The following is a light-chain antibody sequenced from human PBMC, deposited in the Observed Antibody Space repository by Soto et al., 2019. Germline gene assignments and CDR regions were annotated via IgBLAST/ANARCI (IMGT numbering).Light chain of an antibody. CDR2: EVS. V-gene: IGLV2-8*01. CDR1: SSDVGGYNY. CDR3: NSYTVNNNLV. Sequence: QSALTQPPSASGSPGQSVTISCTGTSSDVGGYNYVSWYQQHPGKAPKLMIYEVSKRPSGVPDRFSGSKSGSTASLTVSGLQAEDEADYYCNSYTVNNNLVFGGGTQLTVL. J-gene: IGLJ2*01.